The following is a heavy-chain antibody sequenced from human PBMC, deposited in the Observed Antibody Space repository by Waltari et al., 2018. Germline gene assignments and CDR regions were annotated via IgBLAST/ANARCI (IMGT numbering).Heavy chain of an antibody. Sequence: QVQLQESGPGLVKPSGTLSLTCAVSGGSTSSSNWWSWVRQPPGKGLEWIGEIYHSGSTNYNPSLKGRVTMSVDKSKNQFSLKLSSVTAADTAVYYCARPHSTKAALGAFDIWGQGTMVTVSS. J-gene: IGHJ3*02. CDR3: ARPHSTKAALGAFDI. D-gene: IGHD2-15*01. V-gene: IGHV4-4*02. CDR1: GGSTSSSNW. CDR2: IYHSGST.